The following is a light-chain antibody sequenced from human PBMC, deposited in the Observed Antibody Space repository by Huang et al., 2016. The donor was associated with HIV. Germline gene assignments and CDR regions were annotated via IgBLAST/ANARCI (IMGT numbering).Light chain of an antibody. Sequence: EIVMTQSPVTLSVSPGESATLSCRASQTVSTNLAWYQHKPGRPPRLLIYGASTRATSVPARFSASGSGTEFTLTVGGLRSDDFAVYYCQHYDNWAPATFGQGTKLEFK. CDR3: QHYDNWAPAT. CDR2: GAS. J-gene: IGKJ1*01. V-gene: IGKV3-15*01. CDR1: QTVSTN.